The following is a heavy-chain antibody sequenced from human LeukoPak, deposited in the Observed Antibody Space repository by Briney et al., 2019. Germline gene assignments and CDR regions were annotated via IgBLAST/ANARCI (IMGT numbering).Heavy chain of an antibody. Sequence: YPSETLSLTCTVSGGSISSGDYYWSWLRQTPGKGLEWIAYMYYSGSTYYNPSLKSRVTMSADTSKTQLSLKLSSVTAADTAVYYCARPYYYDSRIDPWGQGILVTVSS. CDR2: MYYSGST. J-gene: IGHJ5*02. D-gene: IGHD3-22*01. V-gene: IGHV4-30-4*01. CDR1: GGSISSGDYY. CDR3: ARPYYYDSRIDP.